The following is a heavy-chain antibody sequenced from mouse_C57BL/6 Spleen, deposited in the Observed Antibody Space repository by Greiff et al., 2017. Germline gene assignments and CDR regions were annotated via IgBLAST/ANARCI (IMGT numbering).Heavy chain of an antibody. J-gene: IGHJ3*01. CDR2: INPNNGGT. V-gene: IGHV1-18*01. Sequence: EVKLVESGPELVKPGASVKIPCKASGYTFTDYNMDWVKQSHGKSLEWIGDINPNNGGTIYNQKFKGKATLTVDKSSSTAYMELRSLTSEDTAVYYCARRGQLTGTAWFAYWGQGTLVTVSA. D-gene: IGHD4-1*01. CDR1: GYTFTDYN. CDR3: ARRGQLTGTAWFAY.